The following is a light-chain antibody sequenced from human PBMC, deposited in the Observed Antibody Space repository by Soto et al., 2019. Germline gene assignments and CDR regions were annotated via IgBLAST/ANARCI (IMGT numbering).Light chain of an antibody. CDR2: TAS. CDR1: QSISSF. CDR3: QQTYSMTT. J-gene: IGKJ4*01. Sequence: DIQMTQSPSSLSASVGDRVTITCRASQSISSFLNWYQQKPGKAPKLIIYTASSLQSGVPSRFSGSGSGTDFTLTISTPHPEDFATYYCQQTYSMTTFGGGTKAEIK. V-gene: IGKV1-39*01.